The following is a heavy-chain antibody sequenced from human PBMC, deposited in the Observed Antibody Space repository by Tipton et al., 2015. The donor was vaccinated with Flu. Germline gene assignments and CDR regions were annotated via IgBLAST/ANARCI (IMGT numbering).Heavy chain of an antibody. D-gene: IGHD3-22*01. CDR1: GGSINTSIYY. CDR3: ARSGYNFGVDY. J-gene: IGHJ4*02. CDR2: IHSSGST. V-gene: IGHV4-61*02. Sequence: TLSLTCTVSGGSINTSIYYWSWIRLPAGKGLEWIGRIHSSGSTNYKPSLKGRVTISIDTSKNEFSLKLSSVTAADTAVYYCARSGYNFGVDYWGQGTLVTVS.